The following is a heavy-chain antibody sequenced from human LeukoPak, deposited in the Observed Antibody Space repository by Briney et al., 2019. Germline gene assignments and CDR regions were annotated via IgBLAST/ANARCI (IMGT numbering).Heavy chain of an antibody. V-gene: IGHV3-30*03. Sequence: PGGSLRLSCAAPGFTFSSYGMHWVRQAPGKGLEWVAVISYDGSNKYYADPVKGRFTISRDNSKNTLYLQMNSLRVEDTAVYYCAPEGDGYILFDYWGQGTLVTVSS. CDR2: ISYDGSNK. J-gene: IGHJ4*02. CDR3: APEGDGYILFDY. D-gene: IGHD5-24*01. CDR1: GFTFSSYG.